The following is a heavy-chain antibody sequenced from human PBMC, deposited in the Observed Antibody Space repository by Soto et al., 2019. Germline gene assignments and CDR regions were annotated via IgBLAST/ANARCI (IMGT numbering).Heavy chain of an antibody. V-gene: IGHV3-15*07. CDR1: GFTFSNAW. J-gene: IGHJ4*02. Sequence: EVQLVESGGGLVKPGGSLRLSCAASGFTFSNAWMNWVRQAPGKGLEWVGRIKSKTHGGTTDYAAPVKGRFTISNYDSKNTLYLQMNSLKTEDTAVYYCTTDLRGSGSSFDYWGQGTLVTVSS. D-gene: IGHD3-10*01. CDR2: IKSKTHGGTT. CDR3: TTDLRGSGSSFDY.